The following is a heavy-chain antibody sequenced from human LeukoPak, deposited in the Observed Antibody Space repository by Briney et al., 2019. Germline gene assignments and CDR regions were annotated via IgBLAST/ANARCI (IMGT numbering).Heavy chain of an antibody. V-gene: IGHV4-34*01. J-gene: IGHJ4*02. CDR2: INHSGST. CDR1: GGSIYNYY. CDR3: ASGMGCSSTSCYFDY. Sequence: SETLSLTCTVSGGSIYNYYWSWIRQPPGKGLEWIGEINHSGSTNYNPSLKSRVTISVDTSKNQFSLKLSSVTAADTAVYYCASGMGCSSTSCYFDYWGQGTLVTVSS. D-gene: IGHD2-2*01.